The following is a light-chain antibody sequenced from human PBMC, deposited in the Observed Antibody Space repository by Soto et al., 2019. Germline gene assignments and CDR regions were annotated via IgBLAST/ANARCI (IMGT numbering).Light chain of an antibody. Sequence: QSALTQPASVSGSPGQSITISCTETSNDIGSYDYVSWYQQHPGKAPKLMISEVSNRPSGVSNRFSGSKSGNTASLTISGLQAEDEADYYCTSFASGITIVFGGGTKLTVL. CDR3: TSFASGITIV. CDR1: SNDIGSYDY. J-gene: IGLJ2*01. V-gene: IGLV2-14*01. CDR2: EVS.